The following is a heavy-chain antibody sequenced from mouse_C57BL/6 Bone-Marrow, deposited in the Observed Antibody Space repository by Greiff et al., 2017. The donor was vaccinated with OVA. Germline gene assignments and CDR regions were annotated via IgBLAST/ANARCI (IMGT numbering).Heavy chain of an antibody. J-gene: IGHJ3*02. D-gene: IGHD2-2*01. CDR3: TRRDSTMVTTG. V-gene: IGHV1-15*01. CDR1: GYTFTDYE. CDR2: IDPETGGT. Sequence: VQLVESGAELVRPGASVTLSCKASGYTFTDYEMHWVKQTPVHGLEWIGAIDPETGGTAYNQKFKGKAILTADKSSSTAYMELRSLTSEDSAVYYCTRRDSTMVTTGWGQGTLVTVSA.